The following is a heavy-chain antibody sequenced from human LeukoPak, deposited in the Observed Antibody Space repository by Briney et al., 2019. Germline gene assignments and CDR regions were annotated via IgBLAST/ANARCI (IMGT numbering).Heavy chain of an antibody. CDR1: GDSLSSHSAA. V-gene: IGHV6-1*01. J-gene: IGHJ6*02. CDR2: TYYRSKWYN. D-gene: IGHD7-27*01. CDR3: VRTLGYGIDV. Sequence: SQTLSLTCGISGDSLSSHSAAWIWIRQSPSRGLEWLARTYYRSKWYNDYAVSVQSRITINSDTSRNQFSLQLNSVTPEDTAVYYCVRTLGYGIDVWGRGTAVTVSS.